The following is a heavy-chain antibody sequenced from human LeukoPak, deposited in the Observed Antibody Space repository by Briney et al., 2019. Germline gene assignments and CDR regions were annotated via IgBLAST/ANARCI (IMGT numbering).Heavy chain of an antibody. V-gene: IGHV4-38-2*02. CDR3: ARLRLGELSPDYGDKYYYYMDV. CDR1: GYSISSGYY. CDR2: IYHSDNT. D-gene: IGHD3-16*02. J-gene: IGHJ6*03. Sequence: SETLSLTCTVSGYSISSGYYWGWIRQPPGKGLEWIASIYHSDNTYYNPSLKSRVTISVDTSKNQFSLKLSSVTAADTAVYYCARLRLGELSPDYGDKYYYYMDVWGKGTTVTVSS.